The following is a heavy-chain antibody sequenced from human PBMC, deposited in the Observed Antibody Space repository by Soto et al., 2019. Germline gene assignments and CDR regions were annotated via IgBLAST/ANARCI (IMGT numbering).Heavy chain of an antibody. CDR3: ARDRVAVAGTNWFDP. D-gene: IGHD6-19*01. Sequence: ASVKVSFKASGYTFTSYGISWVRQAPGQGLEWMGWISAYNGNTNYAQKLQGRVTMTTDTSTSTAYMELRSLRSDDTAVYYCARDRVAVAGTNWFDPWGQGTLVTVSS. CDR1: GYTFTSYG. V-gene: IGHV1-18*01. CDR2: ISAYNGNT. J-gene: IGHJ5*02.